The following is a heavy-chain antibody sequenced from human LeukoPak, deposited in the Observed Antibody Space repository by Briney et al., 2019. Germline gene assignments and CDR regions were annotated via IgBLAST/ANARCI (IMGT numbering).Heavy chain of an antibody. CDR1: GYTFTGYY. Sequence: GASVKVSCKASGYTFTGYYMHWVRQAPGQGLEWMGRINPNSGGTNYAQKFQGRVTMTRDTSISTAYMELSSLRSEDTAVYYCARCHSLWFGELLGYWGQGTLVTVSS. CDR3: ARCHSLWFGELLGY. D-gene: IGHD3-10*01. CDR2: INPNSGGT. V-gene: IGHV1-2*06. J-gene: IGHJ4*02.